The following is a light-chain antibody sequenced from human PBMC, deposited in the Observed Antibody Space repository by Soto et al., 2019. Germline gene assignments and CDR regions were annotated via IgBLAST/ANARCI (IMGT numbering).Light chain of an antibody. CDR3: QQRSNWPPIT. CDR1: QSVSRY. J-gene: IGKJ5*01. CDR2: DAS. V-gene: IGKV3-11*01. Sequence: EILFTQSRATQCWSRGERATRSSPASQSVSRYLAWYQQKPGQAPRLLIYDASNRANGIPARFSGSGSGAHFTLTVCSLEPEDFALYDCQQRSNWPPITFGQGTRLEIK.